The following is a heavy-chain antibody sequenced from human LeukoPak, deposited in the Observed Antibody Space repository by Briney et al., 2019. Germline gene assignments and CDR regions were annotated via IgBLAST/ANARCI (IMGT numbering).Heavy chain of an antibody. CDR1: GFTVSSNY. CDR2: IYSGGST. V-gene: IGHV3-66*01. J-gene: IGHJ4*02. Sequence: GGSLRLSCAASGFTVSSNYMSWVRQAPGKGLEWVSVIYSGGSTYYADSVKGRFTISRDNSKNTLYLQMNSLRAEDTAVYYCARATQVGYLDYWGQGTLVTVSS. CDR3: ARATQVGYLDY. D-gene: IGHD1-26*01.